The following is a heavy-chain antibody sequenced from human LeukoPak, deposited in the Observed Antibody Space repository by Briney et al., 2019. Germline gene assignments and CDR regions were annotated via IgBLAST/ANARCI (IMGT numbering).Heavy chain of an antibody. Sequence: PGGSLRLSCAASGFTFSDYYMSWIRQAPGKGLEWVSYINSSGSTIYYADPVKGRFTISRDNAKNSLYLQMNSLRAEDTAVYYCARSRSSGWSRYYFDYWGQGTLVTVSS. CDR2: INSSGSTI. J-gene: IGHJ4*02. D-gene: IGHD6-19*01. V-gene: IGHV3-11*01. CDR1: GFTFSDYY. CDR3: ARSRSSGWSRYYFDY.